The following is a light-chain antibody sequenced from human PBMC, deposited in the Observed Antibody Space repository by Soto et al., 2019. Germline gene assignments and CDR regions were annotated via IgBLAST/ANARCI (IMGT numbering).Light chain of an antibody. CDR1: SSDVGGYNY. CDR2: DVS. J-gene: IGLJ1*01. CDR3: SSYTTSNTRQIV. Sequence: QAVVTQPASVSGSPGQSSTISCTGTSSDVGGYNYVSWYQQHPGKAPKFMIYDVSNRPSGVSNRFSGSKSGNTASLTISGLQAEDEADYYCSSYTTSNTRQIVFGTGTKVTVL. V-gene: IGLV2-14*01.